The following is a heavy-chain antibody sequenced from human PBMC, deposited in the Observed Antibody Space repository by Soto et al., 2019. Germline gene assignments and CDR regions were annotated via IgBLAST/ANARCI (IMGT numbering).Heavy chain of an antibody. Sequence: ASVKVSCKASGGTFSSYAISWVRQAPGQGLEWMGGIIPIFGTANYAQKFQGRVTITADESTSTAYMELSSLRSEDTAVYYCARDGGAHSSGYYGYWGQGTLVTVSS. D-gene: IGHD3-22*01. J-gene: IGHJ4*02. CDR2: IIPIFGTA. V-gene: IGHV1-69*13. CDR1: GGTFSSYA. CDR3: ARDGGAHSSGYYGY.